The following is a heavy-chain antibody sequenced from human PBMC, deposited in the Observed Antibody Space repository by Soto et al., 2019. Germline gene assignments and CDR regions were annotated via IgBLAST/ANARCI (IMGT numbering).Heavy chain of an antibody. CDR1: AFTFNNFP. Sequence: GWYLRLSCVASAFTFNNFPMHWVRQAPGKGLEWVSGLRGSDGRTYYADSVKGRFTISRDTSRKTLYLEMHSLRAEDTAKYYCARLPPDDSSDYYEVYWGQGTQVTVS. CDR2: LRGSDGRT. J-gene: IGHJ4*02. V-gene: IGHV3-23*01. CDR3: ARLPPDDSSDYYEVY. D-gene: IGHD3-22*01.